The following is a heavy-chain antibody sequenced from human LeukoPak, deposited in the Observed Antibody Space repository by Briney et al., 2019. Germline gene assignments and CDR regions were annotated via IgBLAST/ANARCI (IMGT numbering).Heavy chain of an antibody. CDR2: IYYSGST. CDR1: GGSLTNYH. CDR3: ARHGSTYYGRVVHFDD. J-gene: IGHJ4*02. Sequence: PSETLSLTCTVSGGSLTNYHWSWIRQPPGKGLEWIGSIYYSGSTNYNPALKSRLTISIDTSKKQFALKLSSVTAADTAVYYCARHGSTYYGRVVHFDDWGQGTLVTVSS. D-gene: IGHD3-3*01. V-gene: IGHV4-59*08.